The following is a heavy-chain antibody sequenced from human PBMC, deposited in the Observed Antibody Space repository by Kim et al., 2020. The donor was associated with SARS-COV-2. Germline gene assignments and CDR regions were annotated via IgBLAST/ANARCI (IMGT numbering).Heavy chain of an antibody. V-gene: IGHV4-59*01. D-gene: IGHD3-16*01. J-gene: IGHJ4*02. CDR3: ARGSYGNTSTLHY. CDR2: IFHTGST. CDR1: GGSISSYY. Sequence: SETLSLTCTVYGGSISSYYWSWIRQPPGKGPEWIGYIFHTGSTTYNPSLKSRVTISVDTSKNQFSLKLSSLTAADTAVYYCARGSYGNTSTLHYWGQGT.